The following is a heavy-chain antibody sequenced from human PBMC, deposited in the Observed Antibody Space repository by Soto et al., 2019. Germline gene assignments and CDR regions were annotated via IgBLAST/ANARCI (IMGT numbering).Heavy chain of an antibody. CDR3: ARVVDYYDPYYYYGMDV. V-gene: IGHV3-21*01. Sequence: GVSLRHSCAAFGLTFRDYSINWVRQATGKGLEWVSSISSSSGYIYYADSVKGRFTISRDNAKNSLSLQMNSLRAEDTAVYYCARVVDYYDPYYYYGMDVWGLGTTVTVSS. CDR1: GLTFRDYS. J-gene: IGHJ6*02. D-gene: IGHD3-22*01. CDR2: ISSSSGYI.